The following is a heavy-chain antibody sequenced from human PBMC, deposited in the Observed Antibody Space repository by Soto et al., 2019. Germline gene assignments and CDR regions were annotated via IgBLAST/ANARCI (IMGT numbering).Heavy chain of an antibody. CDR2: IYYSGST. CDR3: AKDNCISTSCYRLYNWFDP. J-gene: IGHJ5*02. CDR1: GGSISSGNYY. D-gene: IGHD2-2*01. Sequence: SETLSLTCTVSGGSISSGNYYWSWIRQPPGKGLEWIGYIYYSGSTDYDPSLKSRVTISVDRSKNQFSLKLSSVTAADTAVYYCAKDNCISTSCYRLYNWFDPWGQGTLVTVSS. V-gene: IGHV4-61*01.